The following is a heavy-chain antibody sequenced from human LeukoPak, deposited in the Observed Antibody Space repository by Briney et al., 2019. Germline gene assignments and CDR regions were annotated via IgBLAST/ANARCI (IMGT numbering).Heavy chain of an antibody. V-gene: IGHV1-8*03. J-gene: IGHJ6*03. Sequence: ASLKVSCKAFGYTFTSYDINWVGQDTGQGLEWMGWMNPNSGNTGYAQKFQGRVTITRNTSISTAYMELSSLRSEDTAVYYCARSHIAARPCYMDVWGKGTTVTVSS. CDR3: ARSHIAARPCYMDV. CDR1: GYTFTSYD. CDR2: MNPNSGNT. D-gene: IGHD6-6*01.